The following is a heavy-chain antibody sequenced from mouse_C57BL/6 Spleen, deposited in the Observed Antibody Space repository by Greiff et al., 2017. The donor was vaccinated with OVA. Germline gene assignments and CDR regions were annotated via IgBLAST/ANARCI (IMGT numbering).Heavy chain of an antibody. D-gene: IGHD2-2*01. J-gene: IGHJ3*01. CDR3: GSHGYAWFAY. Sequence: EVQVVESGGGLVKPGGSLKLSCAASGFTFSDYGMHWVRQAPEKGLEWVAYISSGSSTIYYADTVKGRFTISRDNAKNTLFLQMTSLRSEDTAMYYCGSHGYAWFAYWGQGTLVTVSA. V-gene: IGHV5-17*01. CDR1: GFTFSDYG. CDR2: ISSGSSTI.